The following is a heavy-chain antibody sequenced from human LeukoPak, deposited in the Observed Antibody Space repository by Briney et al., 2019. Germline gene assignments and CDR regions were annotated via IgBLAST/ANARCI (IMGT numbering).Heavy chain of an antibody. D-gene: IGHD1-26*01. Sequence: GGSLRLSCAASGFTFSGSAMHWVRQASGKGLEWVGRIRSKANSYATAYAASVKGRFTISRDDSKNTAYLQMNSLKTEDTAVYYCAISGGYWAWAHWGQGTLVTVSS. CDR1: GFTFSGSA. CDR3: AISGGYWAWAH. CDR2: IRSKANSYAT. J-gene: IGHJ4*02. V-gene: IGHV3-73*01.